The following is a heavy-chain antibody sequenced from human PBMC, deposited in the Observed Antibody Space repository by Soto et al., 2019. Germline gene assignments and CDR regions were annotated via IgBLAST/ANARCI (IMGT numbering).Heavy chain of an antibody. CDR3: GRQPGHCGSTTCFGYYSVDV. J-gene: IGHJ6*02. Sequence: SETLSLTCTVSGGSISSWYWSWIRQPPGKGLEWIGYIYYSGSTNYNPSLESRVTISVDTSKNQLSLRLTSVTAADTAVYYCGRQPGHCGSTTCFGYYSVDVWGQGTTVTVSS. CDR1: GGSISSWY. CDR2: IYYSGST. D-gene: IGHD2-2*01. V-gene: IGHV4-59*08.